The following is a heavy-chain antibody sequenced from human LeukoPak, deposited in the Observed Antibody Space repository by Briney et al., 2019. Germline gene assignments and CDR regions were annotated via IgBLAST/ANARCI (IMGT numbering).Heavy chain of an antibody. J-gene: IGHJ4*02. V-gene: IGHV3-33*08. D-gene: IGHD6-13*01. Sequence: GGSLRLSCAASGFTFSSYAMHWVRQAPGRGLEWVAVIWYDGSNKYYADSVKGRFTISRDNSKNTLYLQMNSLRAEDTAVYYCARGRAEETYYFDYWGQGTLVTVSS. CDR3: ARGRAEETYYFDY. CDR1: GFTFSSYA. CDR2: IWYDGSNK.